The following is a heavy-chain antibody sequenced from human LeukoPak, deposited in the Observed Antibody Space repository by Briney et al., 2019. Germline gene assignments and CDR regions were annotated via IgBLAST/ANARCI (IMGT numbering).Heavy chain of an antibody. Sequence: PGRSLRLSCAASGFTFSSYSMNWVRQAPGKGLEWVSSISSRSSYIYYADSVKGRFTISRDNAKNSLYLQMNSLRAEDTAVYYCAREYDSGSYYNFGYWGQGTLVTVSS. CDR2: ISSRSSYI. J-gene: IGHJ4*02. CDR3: AREYDSGSYYNFGY. D-gene: IGHD3-10*01. CDR1: GFTFSSYS. V-gene: IGHV3-21*01.